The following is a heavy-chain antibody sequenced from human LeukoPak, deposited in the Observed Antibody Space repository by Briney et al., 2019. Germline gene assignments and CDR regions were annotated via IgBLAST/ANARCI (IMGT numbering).Heavy chain of an antibody. Sequence: AETLSLTCGVSGGSIRSTNWWSWVRQPPGKGLEWIGEISLSGQTNFNPSLNGRVTMSLDESRNQLSLKLSSVIAADTAVYYCARHEPYNSNWADFDFWGQGTLVTVSA. CDR2: ISLSGQT. J-gene: IGHJ4*02. V-gene: IGHV4/OR15-8*02. CDR3: ARHEPYNSNWADFDF. CDR1: GGSIRSTNW. D-gene: IGHD6-13*01.